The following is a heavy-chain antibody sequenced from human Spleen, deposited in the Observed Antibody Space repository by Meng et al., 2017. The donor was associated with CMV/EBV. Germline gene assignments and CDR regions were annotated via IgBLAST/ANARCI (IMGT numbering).Heavy chain of an antibody. CDR3: ARDNLMITFGGVDKTHWFDP. CDR1: GGSITNYY. V-gene: IGHV4-59*01. J-gene: IGHJ5*02. Sequence: SETLSLTCTVSGGSITNYYWSWIRQSPGKGLGWIGYIYYSGSTNYNPSLKSRVSISTDTSKNQFSLKLSSVTAADTAVYYCARDNLMITFGGVDKTHWFDPWGQGTLVTVSS. D-gene: IGHD3-16*01. CDR2: IYYSGST.